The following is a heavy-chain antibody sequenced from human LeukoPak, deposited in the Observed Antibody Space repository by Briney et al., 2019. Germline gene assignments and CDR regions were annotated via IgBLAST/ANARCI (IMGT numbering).Heavy chain of an antibody. CDR3: AKQTGSIYYYYYYMDV. V-gene: IGHV3-23*01. Sequence: GGSLRLSCAASRFTFSSYAMSWVRQAPGKGLEWVSVISGSGGSTYYADSVKGRFTISRDNSKNTLYLQMNSLRAEDTAVYYCAKQTGSIYYYYYYMDVWGKGTTVTVSS. D-gene: IGHD1-1*01. J-gene: IGHJ6*03. CDR1: RFTFSSYA. CDR2: ISGSGGST.